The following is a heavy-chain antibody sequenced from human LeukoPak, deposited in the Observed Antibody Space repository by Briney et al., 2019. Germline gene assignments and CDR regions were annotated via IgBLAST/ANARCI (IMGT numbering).Heavy chain of an antibody. D-gene: IGHD2-8*01. CDR3: ASPYCTKGVCYYY. V-gene: IGHV3-48*03. CDR1: GFTFSSYE. Sequence: PGGSLRLSCAASGFTFSSYEMNWVRQAPGKGLEWVSYISGAGTGIYYADSVKGRFTISRDNVKNSLYLQMNSLRAEDTAVYYCASPYCTKGVCYYYWGQGTLVTVSS. CDR2: ISGAGTGI. J-gene: IGHJ4*02.